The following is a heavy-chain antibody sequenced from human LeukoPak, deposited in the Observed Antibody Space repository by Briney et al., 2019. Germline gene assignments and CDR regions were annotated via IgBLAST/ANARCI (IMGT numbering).Heavy chain of an antibody. CDR1: GFTFSSYS. V-gene: IGHV3-21*04. Sequence: GGSLRLSCAASGFTFSSYSMNWVRQAPGRGLEWVSSITSTSYIYYADSVKGRFTISRDNSKNTLYLQMNSLRAEDTAVYYCAKDHQWLVGLGGQGTLVTVSS. J-gene: IGHJ4*02. CDR3: AKDHQWLVGL. D-gene: IGHD6-19*01. CDR2: ITSTSYI.